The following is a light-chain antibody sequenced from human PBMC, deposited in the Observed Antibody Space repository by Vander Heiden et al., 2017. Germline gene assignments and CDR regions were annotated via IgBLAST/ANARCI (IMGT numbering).Light chain of an antibody. Sequence: EIVMTQSPATLSVSPGERATLSCRASQSVSSNLAWYQQKPGQAPRLLIYGASTRATGIPARFSGSGSGTEFTLTISSLQSEDFAVYYCQQYNNGPPYNFGRGTKLEIK. CDR2: GAS. CDR3: QQYNNGPPYN. V-gene: IGKV3-15*01. CDR1: QSVSSN. J-gene: IGKJ2*01.